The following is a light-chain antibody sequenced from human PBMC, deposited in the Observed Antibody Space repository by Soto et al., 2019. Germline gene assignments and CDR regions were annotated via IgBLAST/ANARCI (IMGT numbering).Light chain of an antibody. CDR2: GTS. CDR1: QSLTYTY. Sequence: EIVLTQSPGTLSLSPGERATLSCRASQSLTYTYLAWYQQKPGQAPRLLIYGTSTRATGIPDRFSGSGSGTDFTLTISRLEPEDFAVYYCQQYNNWPRGTLGQGTKVEIK. CDR3: QQYNNWPRGT. J-gene: IGKJ1*01. V-gene: IGKV3-20*01.